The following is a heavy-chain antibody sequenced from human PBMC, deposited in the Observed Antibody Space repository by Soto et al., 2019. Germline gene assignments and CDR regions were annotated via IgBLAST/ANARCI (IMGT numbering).Heavy chain of an antibody. J-gene: IGHJ5*02. D-gene: IGHD3-10*01. V-gene: IGHV1-18*01. CDR1: GYIFTDYF. CDR3: ARDRHYGSGGTNWFDP. CDR2: ISTYNRNT. Sequence: EASVKVSFKASGYIFTDYFISWVRQAPGQGLEWMGWISTYNRNTNYAQKFQGRVTMTTDASTSTAYMELRSLRSDDTAVYYCARDRHYGSGGTNWFDPWGQGTLVTVSS.